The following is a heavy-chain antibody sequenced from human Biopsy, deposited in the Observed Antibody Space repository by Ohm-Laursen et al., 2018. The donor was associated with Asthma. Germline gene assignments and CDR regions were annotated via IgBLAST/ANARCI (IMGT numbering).Heavy chain of an antibody. CDR3: ARSYDTDSYPVLVLDY. J-gene: IGHJ4*02. V-gene: IGHV1-69*04. D-gene: IGHD3-22*01. CDR1: GGSFSNFA. Sequence: EASVKVSCKASGGSFSNFAFSWVRQAPGHGLEWMGIILTKFGITSYAEKFQGRVTITADKSTSTTYMELSRLRSEDTAVYYCARSYDTDSYPVLVLDYWGQGTLVTVSS. CDR2: ILTKFGIT.